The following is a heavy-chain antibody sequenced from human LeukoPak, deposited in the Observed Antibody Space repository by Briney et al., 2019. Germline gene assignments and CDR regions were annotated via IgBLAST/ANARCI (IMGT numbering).Heavy chain of an antibody. Sequence: GGSLRLSCAASGFTFSSYSMTWVRQAPGKGLEWVSSMSSGSRYIYYADSVRGRFTISRDNAKNSLYLLMNSLRAEDAAVYYCARDRPTGASRLFVVQWGQGTLVTVSS. D-gene: IGHD3-3*01. CDR3: ARDRPTGASRLFVVQ. CDR2: MSSGSRYI. V-gene: IGHV3-21*01. J-gene: IGHJ4*02. CDR1: GFTFSSYS.